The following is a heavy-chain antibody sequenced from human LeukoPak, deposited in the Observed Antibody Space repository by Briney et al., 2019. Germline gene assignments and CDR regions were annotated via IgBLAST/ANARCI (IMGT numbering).Heavy chain of an antibody. CDR2: ISSSSSYI. Sequence: GGPLNLSCAASEFPLSGYSMNWVRQPPGKGLEWASSISSSSSYIYYADSVKGRFTISRDNAKSSLYLEMNSLRAEDTAVYYCARDGAAAAGRYFDYWGQGSLVTVSS. V-gene: IGHV3-21*01. J-gene: IGHJ4*02. CDR1: EFPLSGYS. CDR3: ARDGAAAAGRYFDY. D-gene: IGHD6-25*01.